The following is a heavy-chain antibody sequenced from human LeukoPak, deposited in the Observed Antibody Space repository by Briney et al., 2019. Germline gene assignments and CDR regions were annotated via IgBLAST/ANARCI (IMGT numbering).Heavy chain of an antibody. CDR1: GVSISSSSYH. Sequence: SETLSLTCTVSGVSISSSSYHRGWIRQPSGKGLEWIASIYYSGSTYYSPSLKSRVTISVDTSKNQFSLKMSSVIAADTAVYYCASLLTYFDYWGQGTLVTVSS. D-gene: IGHD3-9*01. CDR2: IYYSGST. CDR3: ASLLTYFDY. V-gene: IGHV4-39*01. J-gene: IGHJ4*02.